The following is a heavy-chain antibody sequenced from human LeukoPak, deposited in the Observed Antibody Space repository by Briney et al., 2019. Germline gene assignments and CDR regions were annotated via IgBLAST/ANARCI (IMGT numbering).Heavy chain of an antibody. Sequence: SGPTLVNPTQTLTLTCTFSGFSLSSSGVGVGWIRQPPGKALEWLALIYGDDDKRYRLSLKSRLTITKDTSKNQVVLTMTNMDPVDTATYYCAHKREQHLYFDYWGQGTLVTVSS. CDR1: GFSLSSSGVG. CDR3: AHKREQHLYFDY. J-gene: IGHJ4*02. D-gene: IGHD6-13*01. V-gene: IGHV2-5*02. CDR2: IYGDDDK.